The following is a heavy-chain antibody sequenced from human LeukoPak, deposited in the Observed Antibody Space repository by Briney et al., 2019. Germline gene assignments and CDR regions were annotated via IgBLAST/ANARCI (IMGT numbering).Heavy chain of an antibody. CDR1: GGSISSGSYY. CDR2: IYTSGST. D-gene: IGHD1-26*01. Sequence: SQTLSLTCTVSGGSISSGSYYWSWIRQPAGQGLEWIGRIYTSGSTNYNPSLKSRVTISVDTSKNQFSLKLSSVTAADTAVYYCARVGARPNAFDIWGQGTMVTVSS. J-gene: IGHJ3*02. V-gene: IGHV4-61*02. CDR3: ARVGARPNAFDI.